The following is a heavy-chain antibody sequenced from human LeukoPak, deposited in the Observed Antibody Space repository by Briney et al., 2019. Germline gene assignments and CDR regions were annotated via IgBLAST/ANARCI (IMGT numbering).Heavy chain of an antibody. CDR2: IYYSRST. Sequence: SETLSLTCTVSGGSISSYYWSWIRQPPGKGLEWIGYIYYSRSTNYNPSLKSRVTISVDTSKNQFSLKLSSVTAADTAVYYCARLRFLEWLLPGAMDVWGKGTTVTVSS. V-gene: IGHV4-59*01. CDR1: GGSISSYY. J-gene: IGHJ6*03. CDR3: ARLRFLEWLLPGAMDV. D-gene: IGHD3-3*01.